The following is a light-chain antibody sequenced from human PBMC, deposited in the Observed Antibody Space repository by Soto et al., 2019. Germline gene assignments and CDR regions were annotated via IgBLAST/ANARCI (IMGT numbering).Light chain of an antibody. CDR3: QQYGTHRSVT. V-gene: IGKV3-20*01. J-gene: IGKJ5*01. CDR2: GPS. Sequence: EIVLTQSPSTLSVSPGEEATLSCRASQSVDINYLAWYQKKPVQTPLLIIYGPSGRADGIPHRLTGIGFGTALTLTISKVEHADFAVYYYQQYGTHRSVTFGKGTRLDI. CDR1: QSVDINY.